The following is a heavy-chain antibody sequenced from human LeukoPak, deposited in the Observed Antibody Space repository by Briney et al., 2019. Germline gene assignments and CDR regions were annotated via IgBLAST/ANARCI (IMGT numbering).Heavy chain of an antibody. Sequence: ASVKVSCKASGYSFTAYVISWVRQAPGQGLEWMGWISTYNPNTNYAQKFQGRVTMTTDTSTSTVYIELRSLRSDDTAVYYCARSPARGYDILTNYNDYWGQGTLVTVSS. J-gene: IGHJ4*02. V-gene: IGHV1-18*01. CDR2: ISTYNPNT. D-gene: IGHD3-9*01. CDR1: GYSFTAYV. CDR3: ARSPARGYDILTNYNDY.